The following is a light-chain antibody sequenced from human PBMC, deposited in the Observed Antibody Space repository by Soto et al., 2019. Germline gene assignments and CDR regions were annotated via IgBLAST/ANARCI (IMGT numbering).Light chain of an antibody. J-gene: IGKJ1*01. Sequence: DIQMTQSPSSLSTSVGDRVTITCRASQSINNYLNWYQHKPGRVPKLLIYAASRLQSGVPSRFSGSGSGTGFTLTISGLQPEDSATYYCQQSYITPWTFGQGTKVEIK. V-gene: IGKV1-39*01. CDR2: AAS. CDR3: QQSYITPWT. CDR1: QSINNY.